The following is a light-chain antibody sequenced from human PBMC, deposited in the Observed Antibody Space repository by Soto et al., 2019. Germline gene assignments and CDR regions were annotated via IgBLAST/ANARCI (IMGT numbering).Light chain of an antibody. Sequence: QSVLTQPPSASGTPGQRVTLSCSGGSSNIGTYPVNWYQQLPGTAPKLLIYNDNQRPSGVPVRFSGSKSGTSASLAISGLQSEDEADYYCLSWDDSLNVRVFGGGTKLTVL. V-gene: IGLV1-44*01. CDR2: NDN. CDR1: SSNIGTYP. CDR3: LSWDDSLNVRV. J-gene: IGLJ3*02.